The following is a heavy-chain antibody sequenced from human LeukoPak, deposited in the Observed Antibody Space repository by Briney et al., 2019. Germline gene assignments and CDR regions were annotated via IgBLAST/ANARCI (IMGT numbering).Heavy chain of an antibody. CDR2: IYHSGST. CDR1: GGSISSSSYY. J-gene: IGHJ4*02. CDR3: AREWGRYYYGSSAHLGTDY. V-gene: IGHV4-39*07. Sequence: PSETLSLTCTVSGGSISSSSYYWGWIRQPPGKGLEWIGSIYHSGSTYYNPSLKSRVTISVDTSKNQFSLKLSSVTAADTAVYYCAREWGRYYYGSSAHLGTDYWGQGTLVTVSS. D-gene: IGHD3-22*01.